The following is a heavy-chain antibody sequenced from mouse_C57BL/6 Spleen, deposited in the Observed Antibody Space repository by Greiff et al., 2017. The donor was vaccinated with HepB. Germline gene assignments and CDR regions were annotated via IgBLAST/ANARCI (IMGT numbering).Heavy chain of an antibody. CDR3: ARGGAYYYGSSIDY. CDR1: GYTFTSYW. Sequence: QVQLQQPGAELVMPGASVKLSCKASGYTFTSYWMHWVKQRPGQGLEWIGEIDPSDSYTNYNQKFKGKSTLTVDKSSSTAYMQLSSLTSEDSAVYYCARGGAYYYGSSIDYWGQGTTLTVSS. V-gene: IGHV1-69*01. J-gene: IGHJ2*01. D-gene: IGHD1-1*01. CDR2: IDPSDSYT.